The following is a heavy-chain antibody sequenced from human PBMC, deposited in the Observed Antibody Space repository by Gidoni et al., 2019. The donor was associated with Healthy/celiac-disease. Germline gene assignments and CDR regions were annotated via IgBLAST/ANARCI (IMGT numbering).Heavy chain of an antibody. V-gene: IGHV4-31*03. CDR3: ARDQRLRGPSGWYFPCWFDP. J-gene: IGHJ5*02. CDR2: IYYSGST. D-gene: IGHD6-19*01. Sequence: QVHLQESGPGLVNPSQTLSITCTVSGASTSTGGYYWRWIRQHPGKGLEWIGYIYYSGSTYYNPSLKSRVTISVDTSKNKFSLKLSSVTAADTAVYYCARDQRLRGPSGWYFPCWFDPWGQGTLVTVSS. CDR1: GASTSTGGYY.